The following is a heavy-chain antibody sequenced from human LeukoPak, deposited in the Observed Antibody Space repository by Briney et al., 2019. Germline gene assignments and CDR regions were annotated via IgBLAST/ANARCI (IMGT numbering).Heavy chain of an antibody. CDR2: INPNSGGT. CDR3: ARGSSTLTNCFDP. Sequence: ASVKVSCKASEYAFTVYYMHWVRQAPGQGLEWMGWINPNSGGTNYAQKFQGRVTMTRDTSISTAYMELSRLRSDDTAVYYCARGSSTLTNCFDPWGQGTLVTVSS. J-gene: IGHJ5*02. CDR1: EYAFTVYY. V-gene: IGHV1-2*02. D-gene: IGHD2-2*01.